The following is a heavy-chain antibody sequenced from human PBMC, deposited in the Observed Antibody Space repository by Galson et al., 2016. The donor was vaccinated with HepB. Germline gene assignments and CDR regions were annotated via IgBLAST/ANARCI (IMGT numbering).Heavy chain of an antibody. CDR1: GYSFTSDW. J-gene: IGHJ4*02. V-gene: IGHV5-51*01. CDR3: ARQPDPPGWVVELLDGMFFDY. CDR2: ICPGDSDT. D-gene: IGHD3-10*01. Sequence: QSGAEVKKPGESLKISCKGSGYSFTSDWIGWVRQVPGKGLEWMGIICPGDSDTRYSPSFQGQVTISADKSISTAYLQWSSLKPSDTAMYYCARQPDPPGWVVELLDGMFFDYWGQGTLVTVSS.